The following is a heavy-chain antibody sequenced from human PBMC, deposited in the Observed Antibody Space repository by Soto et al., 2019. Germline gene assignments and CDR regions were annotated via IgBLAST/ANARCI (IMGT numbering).Heavy chain of an antibody. Sequence: SETLSLTCTVSGGSISNYYWSWTRQPPGKGLEWIGYIYYSGSTNYNPSLKSRVTMSVDTSKNQFSLKLSSVTAADTAVYFCARHDGSRSTDYWGQGTLVTVSS. CDR2: IYYSGST. V-gene: IGHV4-59*08. CDR1: GGSISNYY. D-gene: IGHD3-10*01. CDR3: ARHDGSRSTDY. J-gene: IGHJ4*02.